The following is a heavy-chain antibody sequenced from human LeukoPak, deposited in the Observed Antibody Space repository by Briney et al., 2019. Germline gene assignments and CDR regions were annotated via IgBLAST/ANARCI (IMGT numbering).Heavy chain of an antibody. Sequence: PGGSLRLSCAASGLTGSHSYVSWVRQAPGKGLEWVSAIHTSGDTCYADSVKGRFTISRDTSKNTLYLQINSLRVEDTAVYYCIVFGDSNHWGQGTLVTVSS. CDR2: IHTSGDT. J-gene: IGHJ5*02. CDR3: IVFGDSNH. CDR1: GLTGSHSY. V-gene: IGHV3-53*01. D-gene: IGHD4-17*01.